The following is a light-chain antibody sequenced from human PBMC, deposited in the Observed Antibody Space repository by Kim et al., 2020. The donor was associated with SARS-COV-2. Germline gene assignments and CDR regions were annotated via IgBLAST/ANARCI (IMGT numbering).Light chain of an antibody. V-gene: IGKV3-15*01. J-gene: IGKJ1*01. CDR3: QQYHYWPPWT. CDR1: QSVNTN. Sequence: SPGERATLACRASQSVNTNLAWYQQKPGQPPRLLIYAASTRATGIPARFSGSGSGTEFTLTIDSLQSEDFAVYYCQQYHYWPPWTFGQGTKVDIK. CDR2: AAS.